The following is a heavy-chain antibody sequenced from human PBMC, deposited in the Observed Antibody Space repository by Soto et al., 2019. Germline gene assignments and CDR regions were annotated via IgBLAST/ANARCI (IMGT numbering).Heavy chain of an antibody. J-gene: IGHJ6*02. CDR2: VIPISGTA. Sequence: ASVKVSCKASGGTFSSYAISWVRQAPGQGLEWMGGVIPISGTANYAQKFQGRVTITADESTSTAYMELSSLRSEDTAVYYCARSQGSSTSLEIYYYYYYGMDVWGQGTTVTVSS. CDR1: GGTFSSYA. V-gene: IGHV1-69*13. CDR3: ARSQGSSTSLEIYYYYYYGMDV. D-gene: IGHD2-2*01.